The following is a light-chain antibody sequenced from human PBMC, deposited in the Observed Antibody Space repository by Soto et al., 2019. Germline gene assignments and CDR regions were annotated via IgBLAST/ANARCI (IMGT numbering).Light chain of an antibody. CDR3: QQYGSSTGVT. Sequence: ETVLTQSPGTLSLSPGESATLSCRASQTVSSKYLAWYQQKPGQAPRLLIYGTSSRATGIPDRFSGSGSGTDFTLTISRLEPEDFAVYYCQQYGSSTGVTFGAGTKVDIK. CDR2: GTS. CDR1: QTVSSKY. V-gene: IGKV3-20*01. J-gene: IGKJ3*01.